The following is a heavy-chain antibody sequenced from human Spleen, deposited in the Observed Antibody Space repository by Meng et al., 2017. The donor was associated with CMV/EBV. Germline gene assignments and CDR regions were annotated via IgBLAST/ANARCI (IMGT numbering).Heavy chain of an antibody. CDR3: AKMYDVDRVATITDDAFDM. V-gene: IGHV3-23*01. CDR1: EFAFSIHV. Sequence: GGSLRLSCAASEFAFSIHVMNWVRQAPGEGLEWVSSISGSGGSTYYADSVKGRFTISRDNSKNTLYLQMSSLRAEDTAVYYCAKMYDVDRVATITDDAFDMWGQGTTVTVSS. D-gene: IGHD5-12*01. J-gene: IGHJ3*02. CDR2: ISGSGGST.